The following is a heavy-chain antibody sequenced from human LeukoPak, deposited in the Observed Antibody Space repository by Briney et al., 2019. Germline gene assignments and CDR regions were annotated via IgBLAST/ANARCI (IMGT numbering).Heavy chain of an antibody. CDR1: GGSFSGYY. J-gene: IGHJ4*02. D-gene: IGHD2-2*01. Sequence: SETLSLTCAVYGGSFSGYYWSWIRQPPGKGLEWIGEINHSGSTNYNPSLKSRVTISVDTSKNQFSLKLSSVTAADTAVYYCAICCSSTSCSNDYWGQGTLVTVSS. CDR2: INHSGST. CDR3: AICCSSTSCSNDY. V-gene: IGHV4-34*01.